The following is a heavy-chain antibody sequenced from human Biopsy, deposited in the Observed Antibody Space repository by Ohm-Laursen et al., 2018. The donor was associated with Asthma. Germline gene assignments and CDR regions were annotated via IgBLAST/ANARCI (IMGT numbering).Heavy chain of an antibody. CDR2: IYYSGTT. Sequence: SDTLSLTCSLSSGSGGYMRSGNYYWGWIRQPPGKGLEWIGSIYYSGTTYYNPSLKSRVTVSADTSKNQFSPKLTSVTAADTAVYYCVRGSSSWHHGPFHYYYGLDVWGQGTTATVSS. J-gene: IGHJ6*02. V-gene: IGHV4-39*01. CDR3: VRGSSSWHHGPFHYYYGLDV. D-gene: IGHD6-13*01. CDR1: SGSGGYMRSGNYY.